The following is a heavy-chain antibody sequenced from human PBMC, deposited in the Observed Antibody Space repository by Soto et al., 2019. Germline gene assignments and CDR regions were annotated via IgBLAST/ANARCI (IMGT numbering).Heavy chain of an antibody. J-gene: IGHJ5*02. CDR1: GGSISSYY. V-gene: IGHV4-59*01. D-gene: IGHD6-13*01. CDR2: IYYSGST. Sequence: PSETLSLTCTVSGGSISSYYWSWIRQPPGKGLEWIGYIYYSGSTNYNPSLKSRVTISVDTSKNQFSLKLSSVTAADTAVYYCARDQRYSSSWYGGNWFDPWGQGTLVTSPQ. CDR3: ARDQRYSSSWYGGNWFDP.